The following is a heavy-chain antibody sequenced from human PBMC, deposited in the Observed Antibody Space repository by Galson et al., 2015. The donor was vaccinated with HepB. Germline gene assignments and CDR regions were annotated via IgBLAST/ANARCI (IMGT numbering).Heavy chain of an antibody. V-gene: IGHV1-24*01. CDR1: GYTLTELS. CDR3: ATTWYDFWSGLN. Sequence: SVKVSCKVSGYTLTELSMHWVRQAPGKGLEWMGGFDPEDGETIYAQKFQGRVTMTEDTSTDTAYMELSSLRSEDTAVYYCATTWYDFWSGLNWGQGTLVTVSS. CDR2: FDPEDGET. D-gene: IGHD3-3*01. J-gene: IGHJ4*02.